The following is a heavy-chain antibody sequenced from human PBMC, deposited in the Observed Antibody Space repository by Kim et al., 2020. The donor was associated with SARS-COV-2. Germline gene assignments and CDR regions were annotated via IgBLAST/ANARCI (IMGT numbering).Heavy chain of an antibody. V-gene: IGHV1-2*06. J-gene: IGHJ4*02. CDR1: GYTFTGYY. D-gene: IGHD5-12*01. CDR2: INPNTGDT. Sequence: ASVKVSCKASGYTFTGYYMHWVRQAPGQGLEWMGRINPNTGDTNYAQNFQGRVTMTRDTSITTAYMELSRLRSDDMAVYYCATFYDDLAYWGQGSLVTV. CDR3: ATFYDDLAY.